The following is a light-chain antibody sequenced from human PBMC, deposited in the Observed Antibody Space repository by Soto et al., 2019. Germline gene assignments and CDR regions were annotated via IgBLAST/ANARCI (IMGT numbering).Light chain of an antibody. J-gene: IGKJ4*01. CDR3: QQRSDWPLT. CDR1: QSVNTY. Sequence: EIVLTQYPATLSLSPGERATLSCRASQSVNTYLAWYQQRPGQAPRLLMYDASNRATGIPARFSGRGSGTDFTLTIDSLDPEDFAVYYCQQRSDWPLTFGGGTKVEIK. V-gene: IGKV3-11*01. CDR2: DAS.